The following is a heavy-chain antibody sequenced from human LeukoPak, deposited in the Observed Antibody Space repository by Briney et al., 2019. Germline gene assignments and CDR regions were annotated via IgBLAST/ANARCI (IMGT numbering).Heavy chain of an antibody. J-gene: IGHJ4*02. Sequence: GGSLRLSCAASEFTVSSNYMSWVRQAPGKGLEWVSVIYSGGSTYYADSVRGRFTISRHNSKNTLYLQMNSLRGEDTAVYYCATIGGDYVSFDNWGQGTLVTVTS. V-gene: IGHV3-53*04. CDR1: EFTVSSNY. CDR3: ATIGGDYVSFDN. CDR2: IYSGGST. D-gene: IGHD4-17*01.